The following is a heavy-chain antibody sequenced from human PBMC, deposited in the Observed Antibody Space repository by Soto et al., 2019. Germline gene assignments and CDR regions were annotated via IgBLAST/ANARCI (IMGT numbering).Heavy chain of an antibody. CDR3: ARVRGVIITRGLIDY. CDR2: INHSGST. J-gene: IGHJ4*02. Sequence: QVQLQQWGAGLLKPSETLSLTCAVYGGSFSGYYWSWIRQPPGKGLEWIGEINHSGSTNYNPSLKSRVTISVDTSKNQYSLKLSSVTAGDTAVYYCARVRGVIITRGLIDYWGQGTLVTVSS. D-gene: IGHD3-10*01. V-gene: IGHV4-34*01. CDR1: GGSFSGYY.